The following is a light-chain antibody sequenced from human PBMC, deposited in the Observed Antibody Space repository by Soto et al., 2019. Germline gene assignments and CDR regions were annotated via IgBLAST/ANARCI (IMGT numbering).Light chain of an antibody. Sequence: QSVLTQPASVSGSPGQSITISCTGTSSDVGAYNHVSWYQHHPGKAPKLIIYDVSNRPSGVSNRFSGSKSGNTASLTISGLQAEDEVDYYCSSYTTSTTYVFGTGTKSPS. CDR2: DVS. J-gene: IGLJ1*01. CDR1: SSDVGAYNH. CDR3: SSYTTSTTYV. V-gene: IGLV2-14*03.